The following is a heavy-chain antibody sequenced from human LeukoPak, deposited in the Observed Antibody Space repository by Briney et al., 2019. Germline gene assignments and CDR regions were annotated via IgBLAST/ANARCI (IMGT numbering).Heavy chain of an antibody. D-gene: IGHD5-24*01. Sequence: SETLSLTCTVSGGSISSGGYYWSWIRQHPGKGLEWIGYIYYSGSTYYNPSLKSRVTISVDTSKNQFSLKLSSVTAADTAVYYCARGRMATVGGYYFDYWGQGTLVTVSS. V-gene: IGHV4-31*03. CDR2: IYYSGST. CDR1: GGSISSGGYY. J-gene: IGHJ4*02. CDR3: ARGRMATVGGYYFDY.